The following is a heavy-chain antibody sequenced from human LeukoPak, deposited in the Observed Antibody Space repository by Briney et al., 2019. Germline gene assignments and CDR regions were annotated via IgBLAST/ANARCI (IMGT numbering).Heavy chain of an antibody. D-gene: IGHD6-19*01. Sequence: PGGSLRLSCAASGFTFSNAWMNWVRQTPGKGLDWVSVISGSGGSTYYADSVKGRFTISRDNSKNTLYLQVNSLRAEDTAVYYCAKSSAHYNYYNMDVWGQGTTVTVSS. J-gene: IGHJ6*02. CDR2: ISGSGGST. CDR1: GFTFSNAW. CDR3: AKSSAHYNYYNMDV. V-gene: IGHV3-23*01.